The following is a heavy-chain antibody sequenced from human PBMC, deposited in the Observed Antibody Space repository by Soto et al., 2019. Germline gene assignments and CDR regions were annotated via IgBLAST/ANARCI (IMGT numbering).Heavy chain of an antibody. CDR2: ISYEGRNK. Sequence: GGSLRLSCAVSGLTFSVYGMHWVRQAPGKGLEWVAFISYEGRNKYYADSVKGRFTISRDNSKNTLSLQLDSLRPEDTAVYYCAKGRDSTLLRWQYFDNWGQGTQVTVSS. CDR1: GLTFSVYG. CDR3: AKGRDSTLLRWQYFDN. D-gene: IGHD2-15*01. V-gene: IGHV3-30*18. J-gene: IGHJ4*02.